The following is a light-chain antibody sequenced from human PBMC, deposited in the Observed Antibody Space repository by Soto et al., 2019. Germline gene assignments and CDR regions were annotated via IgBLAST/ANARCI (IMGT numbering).Light chain of an antibody. Sequence: EIVMTQSPATLSVSPGERATLSCRASQSVNNNYLAWYQQKPGQAPRLLIYAISTRATGIPARFSGSGSGTEFKLTISSLQSEDCAFYYCQQYSSWPITFGQGTRLEIK. CDR1: QSVNNN. CDR2: AIS. CDR3: QQYSSWPIT. V-gene: IGKV3-15*01. J-gene: IGKJ5*01.